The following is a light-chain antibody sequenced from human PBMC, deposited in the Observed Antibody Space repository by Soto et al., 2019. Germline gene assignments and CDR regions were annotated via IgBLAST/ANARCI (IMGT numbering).Light chain of an antibody. J-gene: IGLJ3*02. CDR3: ETWDSNTWV. V-gene: IGLV4-60*02. CDR1: SGHSSYI. Sequence: QSVLTQSSSASASLGSSVKLTCTLSSGHSSYIIAWHQQQPGKAPRYLMKLEGSGSYNKGSGVPDRFSGSSSGADRYLTISNLQFEDEADYYCETWDSNTWVFGGVTQLTVL. CDR2: LEGSGSY.